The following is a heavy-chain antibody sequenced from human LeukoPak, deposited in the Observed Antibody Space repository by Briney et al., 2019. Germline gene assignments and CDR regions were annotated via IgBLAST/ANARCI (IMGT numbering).Heavy chain of an antibody. CDR1: GGSISSYY. Sequence: PSETLSLTCTVSGGSISSYYRSWIRQPPGKGLEWIGYIYYSGSTNYNPSLKSRVTISVDTSKNQFSLKLSSVTAADTAVYYCARGPTRYYFDYWGQGTLVTVSS. V-gene: IGHV4-59*01. CDR3: ARGPTRYYFDY. CDR2: IYYSGST. J-gene: IGHJ4*02. D-gene: IGHD2-15*01.